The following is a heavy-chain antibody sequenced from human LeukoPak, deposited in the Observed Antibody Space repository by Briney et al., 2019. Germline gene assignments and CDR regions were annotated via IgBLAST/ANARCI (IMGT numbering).Heavy chain of an antibody. CDR3: ARDGLPAGAVF. CDR2: INGDGSET. D-gene: IGHD3/OR15-3a*01. V-gene: IGHV3-7*01. CDR1: GFTFRQHW. J-gene: IGHJ1*01. Sequence: GGSLRLSCAASGFTFRQHWMIWVRQAPGKGLEWVANINGDGSETHYLDSVKGRFTVSRDNAKSSLYLQMITLRADDTALYYCARDGLPAGAVFWGQGTLVTV.